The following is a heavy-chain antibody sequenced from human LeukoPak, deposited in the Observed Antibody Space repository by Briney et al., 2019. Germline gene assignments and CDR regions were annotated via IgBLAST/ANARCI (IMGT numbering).Heavy chain of an antibody. V-gene: IGHV4-34*01. CDR2: INHSGST. CDR1: GGSFSGYC. CDR3: ASASVVPAAKGLVVWFDP. Sequence: SETLSLTCAVYGGSFSGYCWSWIRQPPGKGLEWIGEINHSGSTNYNPSLKSRVTISVDTSKNQFSLKLSSVTAADTAVYYCASASVVPAAKGLVVWFDPWGQGTLVTVSS. J-gene: IGHJ5*02. D-gene: IGHD2-2*01.